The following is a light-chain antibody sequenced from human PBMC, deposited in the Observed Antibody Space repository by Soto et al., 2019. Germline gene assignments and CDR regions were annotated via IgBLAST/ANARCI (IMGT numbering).Light chain of an antibody. CDR2: EVS. J-gene: IGLJ3*02. CDR3: SSYTSSSTWV. CDR1: SSDVGGYNY. Sequence: QSVLTQPASVSGSPGQSITISCTATSSDVGGYNYVSWYQQHPGKAPKLMIYEVSNRPSGVSNRFSGSKSGNTASLTISGLQAEDEADYHCSSYTSSSTWVFGGGTKLTVL. V-gene: IGLV2-14*01.